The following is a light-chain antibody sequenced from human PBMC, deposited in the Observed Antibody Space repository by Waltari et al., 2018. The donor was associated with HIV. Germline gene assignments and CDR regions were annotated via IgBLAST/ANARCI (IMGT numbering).Light chain of an antibody. CDR1: CSDVGSYNL. Sequence: QSALTQPASVSGSPGQSITIPCTGTCSDVGSYNLVSWYQQHPGKAPKLMIYEVSKRPSGVSHRFSGSKSGNTASLTISGLQAEDEADYYCCSYAGSSTFERVFGGGTKLTVL. CDR3: CSYAGSSTFERV. V-gene: IGLV2-23*02. J-gene: IGLJ3*02. CDR2: EVS.